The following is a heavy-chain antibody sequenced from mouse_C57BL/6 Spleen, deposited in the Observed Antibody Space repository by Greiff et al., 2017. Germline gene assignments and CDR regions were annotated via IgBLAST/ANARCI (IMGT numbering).Heavy chain of an antibody. Sequence: EVKLVESGGGLVKPGGSLKLSCAASGFTFSSYAMSWVRQTPEKRLEWVATISDGGSYTYYPDNVKGRFTISTDNSKHNLYLLLSHLKSEDTVMYFCARESIDYWGQGTSVTVSS. V-gene: IGHV5-4*01. CDR3: ARESIDY. CDR1: GFTFSSYA. J-gene: IGHJ4*01. CDR2: ISDGGSYT.